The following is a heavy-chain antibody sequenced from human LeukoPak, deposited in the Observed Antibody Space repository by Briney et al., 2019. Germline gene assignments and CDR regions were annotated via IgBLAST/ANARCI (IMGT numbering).Heavy chain of an antibody. Sequence: ASVKVSCKASGYSFNSNGMNWVRQAPEQGLEWMGWINTNTGNPTYAQGFTGRFVFSLDTSVSTAYLQISSLKAEDTAVYYCARVFARPPGLGDYWGQGTLVTVSS. V-gene: IGHV7-4-1*02. D-gene: IGHD3-16*01. CDR1: GYSFNSNG. CDR3: ARVFARPPGLGDY. CDR2: INTNTGNP. J-gene: IGHJ4*02.